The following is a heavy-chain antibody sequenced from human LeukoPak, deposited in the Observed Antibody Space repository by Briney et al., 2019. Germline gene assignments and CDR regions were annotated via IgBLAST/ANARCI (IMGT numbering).Heavy chain of an antibody. CDR2: TNQDGSEK. CDR1: GRTFSSYW. V-gene: IGHV3-7*05. D-gene: IGHD4-23*01. Sequence: GGSLRLSCAASGRTFSSYWMSWVRQAPGKGLEWVANTNQDGSEKYYVDSVKGRFTISRDNDKNSLYLQMDSLRAEDTAVYYCARDYGGNSIDYWGQGTLVTVSS. J-gene: IGHJ4*02. CDR3: ARDYGGNSIDY.